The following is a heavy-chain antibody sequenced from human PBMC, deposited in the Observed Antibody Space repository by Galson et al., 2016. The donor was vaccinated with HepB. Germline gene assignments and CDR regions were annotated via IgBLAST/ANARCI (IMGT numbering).Heavy chain of an antibody. CDR1: GFTFSTYA. J-gene: IGHJ3*02. CDR2: IWYDGSKK. CDR3: ARDNFGYEGIGGACDI. Sequence: SLRLSCAASGFTFSTYAMHWVRQTPGKGLEWAAGIWYDGSKKYYADSVQGRFTISRDNYRNMLFLEVNSLRAEDTAVYYCARDNFGYEGIGGACDIWGQGTMLVVSS. D-gene: IGHD5-12*01. V-gene: IGHV3-33*08.